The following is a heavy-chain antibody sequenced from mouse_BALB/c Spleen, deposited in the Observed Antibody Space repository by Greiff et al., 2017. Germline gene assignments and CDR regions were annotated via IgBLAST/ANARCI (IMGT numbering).Heavy chain of an antibody. Sequence: EVQLQQSGPELVKPGASVKIPCKASGYTFTDYNMDWVKQSHGKSLEWIGDINPNNGGTIYNQKFKGKATLTVDKSSSTAYMELRSLTSEDTAVYYCARNYYGNLYYAMDYWGQGTSVTVSS. D-gene: IGHD2-1*01. CDR2: INPNNGGT. CDR3: ARNYYGNLYYAMDY. J-gene: IGHJ4*01. CDR1: GYTFTDYN. V-gene: IGHV1-18*01.